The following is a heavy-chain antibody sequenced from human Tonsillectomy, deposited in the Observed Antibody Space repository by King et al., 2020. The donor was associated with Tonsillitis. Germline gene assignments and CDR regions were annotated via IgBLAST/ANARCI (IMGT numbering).Heavy chain of an antibody. J-gene: IGHJ4*02. D-gene: IGHD4-17*01. CDR2: IIPIFGSA. CDR3: AIPSTGTFDS. Sequence: QLVQSGAEVKKPGSSVQVSCRPSGGTFSSYTITWVRQAPGQGLEWMGGIIPIFGSANYAQRFQGRVTITADESTSTAYMELSSLRSEDTAVYYCAIPSTGTFDSWGQGTLVTVSS. V-gene: IGHV1-69*12. CDR1: GGTFSSYT.